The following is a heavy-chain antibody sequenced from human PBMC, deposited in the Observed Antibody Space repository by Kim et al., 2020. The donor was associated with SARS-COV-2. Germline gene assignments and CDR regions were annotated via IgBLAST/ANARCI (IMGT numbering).Heavy chain of an antibody. CDR2: ISSSGSTI. J-gene: IGHJ6*02. V-gene: IGHV3-48*03. Sequence: GGSLRLSCAASGFTFSSYEMNWVRQAPGKGLEWVSYISSSGSTIYYADSVKGRFTISRDNAKNSLYLQMNSLRAEDTAVYYCARDRTVGGLSGWYIRPSDYYYYGMDVWGQGTTVTVSS. D-gene: IGHD6-19*01. CDR1: GFTFSSYE. CDR3: ARDRTVGGLSGWYIRPSDYYYYGMDV.